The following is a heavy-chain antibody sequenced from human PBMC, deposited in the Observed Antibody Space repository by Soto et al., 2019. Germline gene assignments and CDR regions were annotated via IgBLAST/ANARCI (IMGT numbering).Heavy chain of an antibody. V-gene: IGHV3-48*01. CDR2: ISSSSSTI. J-gene: IGHJ4*02. Sequence: EVDLVESGGGLVQPGGSLRLSCAASGFTFSSYGINWVRQAPGKGLEWVSYISSSSSTIYYSDSVKGRFNISRDNAQNSLYLQMNSLRAEDTAVYYCARGEGYSSGCYPHWGQGTLVTVSS. D-gene: IGHD6-19*01. CDR3: ARGEGYSSGCYPH. CDR1: GFTFSSYG.